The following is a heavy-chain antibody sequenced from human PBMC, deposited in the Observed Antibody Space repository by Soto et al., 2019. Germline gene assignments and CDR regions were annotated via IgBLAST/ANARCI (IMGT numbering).Heavy chain of an antibody. CDR2: ISNSGST. D-gene: IGHD4-4*01. J-gene: IGHJ4*02. V-gene: IGHV4-31*03. CDR3: ARAVYSNHVY. CDR1: GASISSGSYY. Sequence: PSETLSLTCTVSGASISSGSYYWSWIRQLPGKGLEWIGYISNSGSTYYNPSLKSRVTISLDTSKNQFSLRVSSVTAADTAVYYCARAVYSNHVYWGQGTLVTVSS.